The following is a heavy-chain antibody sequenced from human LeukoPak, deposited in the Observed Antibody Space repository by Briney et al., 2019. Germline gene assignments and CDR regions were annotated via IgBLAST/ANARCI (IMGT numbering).Heavy chain of an antibody. CDR3: ARDGDYYDSSSNDY. D-gene: IGHD3-22*01. CDR2: IKQDGSEK. V-gene: IGHV3-7*01. J-gene: IGHJ4*02. Sequence: PGGSLRLSCAASGFTFSSHWMSWVRQAPGKGLEWVANIKQDGSEKYYVDSVKGRFTISRDNAKNSLYLQMNSLRAEDTAVYYCARDGDYYDSSSNDYWGQGTLVTVSS. CDR1: GFTFSSHW.